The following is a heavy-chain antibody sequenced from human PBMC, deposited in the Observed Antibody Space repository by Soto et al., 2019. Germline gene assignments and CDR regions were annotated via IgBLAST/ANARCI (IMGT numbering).Heavy chain of an antibody. CDR3: AREGALGNFEY. CDR2: IYHSGNT. CDR1: GDSFIRGDYY. V-gene: IGHV4-31*03. J-gene: IGHJ4*02. D-gene: IGHD3-16*01. Sequence: SETLSLTCTVSGDSFIRGDYYFICIRQQPGKGLELIGYIYHSGNTAYNPSLKSRVIISLDTSKNQFSLRLRSVTAVDTAVYYCAREGALGNFEYWGQGTLVTVSS.